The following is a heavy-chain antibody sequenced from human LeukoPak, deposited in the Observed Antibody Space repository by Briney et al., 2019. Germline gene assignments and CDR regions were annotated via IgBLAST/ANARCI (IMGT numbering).Heavy chain of an antibody. Sequence: GRSLRLSCAASGFTFDDYAMHWVRQVPGKGPEWVSGISWNSGSIDYADSVKGRFTISRDNAKNSLYLQMSSLRAEDTAFYYCAKGQGLRSNWFDPWGQGTLVTVSS. J-gene: IGHJ5*02. CDR2: ISWNSGSI. D-gene: IGHD3-3*01. CDR1: GFTFDDYA. V-gene: IGHV3-9*01. CDR3: AKGQGLRSNWFDP.